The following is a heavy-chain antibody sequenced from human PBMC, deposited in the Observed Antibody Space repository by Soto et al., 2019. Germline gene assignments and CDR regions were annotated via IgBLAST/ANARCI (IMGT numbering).Heavy chain of an antibody. CDR3: ATIVGANDY. D-gene: IGHD1-26*01. CDR2: IYSSGSA. V-gene: IGHV4-4*07. Sequence: SETLSLTCTVSRASIYTYSWTWIRQPAGKGLQWIGHIYSSGSANYSPSLKSRVSMSVDSSKNQFSLKLSSVTAADTAVYYCATIVGANDYWGQGTLVTV. CDR1: RASIYTYS. J-gene: IGHJ4*02.